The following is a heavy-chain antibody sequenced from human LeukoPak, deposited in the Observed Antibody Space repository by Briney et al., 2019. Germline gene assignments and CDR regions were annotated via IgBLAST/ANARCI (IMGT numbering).Heavy chain of an antibody. CDR3: ARGTVRRTPYPRMDV. CDR1: GGSFSGYY. CDR2: INHSGST. Sequence: PSETLSLTCAVYGGSFSGYYWSWIRRPPGKGLEWIGEINHSGSTNYNPSLKSRVTISVDTSKNQFSLKLSSVTAADTAVYYCARGTVRRTPYPRMDVWGKGTTVTVYS. V-gene: IGHV4-34*01. J-gene: IGHJ6*03. D-gene: IGHD4-17*01.